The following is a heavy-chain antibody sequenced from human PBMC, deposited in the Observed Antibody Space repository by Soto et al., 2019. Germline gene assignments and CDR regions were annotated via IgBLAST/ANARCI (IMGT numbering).Heavy chain of an antibody. V-gene: IGHV4-59*08. D-gene: IGHD3-22*01. Sequence: PSDTLFLTRTATVDSILSYYARWIRQPPGKGLEWIGNIYYSGSTNYNPSLKSRVTISVDTSKNQFSLKLTSVTAADTAVYYCARLYYYDPSGYLNFDYWGQGTLVSVS. CDR2: IYYSGST. J-gene: IGHJ4*02. CDR3: ARLYYYDPSGYLNFDY. CDR1: VDSILSYY.